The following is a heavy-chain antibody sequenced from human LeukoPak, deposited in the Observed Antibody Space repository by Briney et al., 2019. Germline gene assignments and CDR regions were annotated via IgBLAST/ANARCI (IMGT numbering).Heavy chain of an antibody. CDR3: ARGGSGDIVVVPAANLRWFDP. Sequence: PSETLSLTCTVSGGSISSYYWSWIRQPPGKGLEWIGYIYYSGSTNYNPSLKSRVTISVDTSKNQFSLKLSSVTAADTAVYYCARGGSGDIVVVPAANLRWFDPWGQGTLVTVSS. D-gene: IGHD2-2*01. V-gene: IGHV4-59*12. J-gene: IGHJ5*02. CDR1: GGSISSYY. CDR2: IYYSGST.